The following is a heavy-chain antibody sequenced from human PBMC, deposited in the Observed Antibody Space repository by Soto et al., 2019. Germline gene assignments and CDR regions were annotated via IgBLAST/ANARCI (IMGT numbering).Heavy chain of an antibody. CDR3: ARMAGVVVSPVLYFYMDV. CDR2: INHSGTT. D-gene: IGHD2-2*01. J-gene: IGHJ6*03. V-gene: IGHV4-34*01. CDR1: GGSFSSYY. Sequence: QVQLQQWGAGLLKPSETLSLTCAVSGGSFSSYYWSWIRQPPGKGLEWIGEINHSGTTNYNPSLKSRVTISLDTSKNQFSLKLSSVTAADTAMYYCARMAGVVVSPVLYFYMDVWGKGTTVTVSS.